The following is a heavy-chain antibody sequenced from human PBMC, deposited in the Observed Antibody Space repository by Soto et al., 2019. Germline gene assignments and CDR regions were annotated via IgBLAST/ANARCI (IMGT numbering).Heavy chain of an antibody. D-gene: IGHD2-15*01. V-gene: IGHV3-66*01. J-gene: IGHJ6*03. CDR2: IQSGGTT. Sequence: EVQLVESGGGLVQPGGSLRLSCAASGFTVSSKYMTWVRQAPGKGLEWVSLIQSGGTTYYADSVKGRFTSSRDTSDNTLPLQMASLSGEDTVVSCCARDAFLCDGGRFYGITLDVWAKGTTVTVSS. CDR1: GFTVSSKY. CDR3: ARDAFLCDGGRFYGITLDV.